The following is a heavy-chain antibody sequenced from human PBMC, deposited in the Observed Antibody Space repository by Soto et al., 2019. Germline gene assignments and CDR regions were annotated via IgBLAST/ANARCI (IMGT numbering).Heavy chain of an antibody. J-gene: IGHJ6*02. D-gene: IGHD5-18*01. CDR3: SRDVETTKANYYYYGMDV. V-gene: IGHV3-33*01. Sequence: QEQLVESGGGVVQPGRSLRLSCAASGFSFSSYAMHWVRQAPGKGLEWVALIWHDGSTTSYADSVKGRFTISRDNSQNTHYLQMNNLRAEDTAVYYCSRDVETTKANYYYYGMDVWGRGTPVTFSS. CDR2: IWHDGSTT. CDR1: GFSFSSYA.